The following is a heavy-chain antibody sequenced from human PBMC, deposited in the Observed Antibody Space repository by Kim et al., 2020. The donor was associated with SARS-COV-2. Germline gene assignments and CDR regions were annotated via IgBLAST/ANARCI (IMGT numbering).Heavy chain of an antibody. CDR1: GFTFDDAS. CDR3: ATDRSLTGYNY. J-gene: IGHJ4*02. Sequence: GGSLRLSCSASGFTFDDASMTWVRQAPGKGLEWVGRIKPKTDGGTTEYAAPVKGRLTISRDDATNTLYLQMNSLRIEDAGVYYCATDRSLTGYNYWSQGT. CDR2: IKPKTDGGTT. D-gene: IGHD3-9*01. V-gene: IGHV3-15*01.